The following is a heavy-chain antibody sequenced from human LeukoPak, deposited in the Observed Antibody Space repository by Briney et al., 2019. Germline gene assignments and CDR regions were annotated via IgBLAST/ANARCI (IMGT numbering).Heavy chain of an antibody. D-gene: IGHD3-22*01. CDR1: GFTFSSYA. Sequence: PGGSLRLSCAASGFTFSSYAMSWVRQAPGKGLEWVSAISGSGGSTYYADSVKGRFTTSRDNSKNTLYLQMNSLRAEDTAVYYCAKLNYDSSGLDYWGQGTLVTVSS. CDR2: ISGSGGST. J-gene: IGHJ4*02. V-gene: IGHV3-23*01. CDR3: AKLNYDSSGLDY.